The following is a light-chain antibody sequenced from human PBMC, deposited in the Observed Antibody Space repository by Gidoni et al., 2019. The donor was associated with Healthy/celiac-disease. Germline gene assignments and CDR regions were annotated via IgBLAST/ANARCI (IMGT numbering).Light chain of an antibody. CDR3: QQYDYLPPAFX. CDR2: DAS. CDR1: QDISNY. Sequence: DIQMTQSPSSLSASVGDRVTITCQASQDISNYLNWYQQKPGKAPKLLIYDASNLETGVPSRFSGSGSGTDFTFTISSLQPEDIATYYCQQYDYLPPAFXFXPGTXVDIK. J-gene: IGKJ3*01. V-gene: IGKV1-33*01.